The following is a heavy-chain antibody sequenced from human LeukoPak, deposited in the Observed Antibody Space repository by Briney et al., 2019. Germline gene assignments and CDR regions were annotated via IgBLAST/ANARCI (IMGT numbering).Heavy chain of an antibody. CDR2: IYWDDDK. CDR1: GFSLSTSGVG. CDR3: AHTKRYFGPWYFDF. J-gene: IGHJ2*01. D-gene: IGHD3-9*01. V-gene: IGHV2-5*02. Sequence: SGPTLVNPTQTLTLTCTFSGFSLSTSGVGVGWIRQPPGKALEWLALIYWDDDKRYSPSLKSRLTITKDTSKNQVVLTVTNVDPVDTATYYRAHTKRYFGPWYFDFWGRGTLVTVSS.